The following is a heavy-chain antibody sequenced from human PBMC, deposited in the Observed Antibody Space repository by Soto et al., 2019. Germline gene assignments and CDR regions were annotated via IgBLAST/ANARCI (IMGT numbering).Heavy chain of an antibody. CDR3: ARGLHSLFDY. Sequence: VVPLRLSCAAAEFTCGSYGMHWFRQAPGKGLEWVAVIWYDGNNKYYADSVKGRFTISRDNSNNTLYVQMTSLRAEDTAVYYCARGLHSLFDYWGQGTLVTVSS. CDR2: IWYDGNNK. J-gene: IGHJ4*02. V-gene: IGHV3-33*01. D-gene: IGHD2-21*01. CDR1: EFTCGSYG.